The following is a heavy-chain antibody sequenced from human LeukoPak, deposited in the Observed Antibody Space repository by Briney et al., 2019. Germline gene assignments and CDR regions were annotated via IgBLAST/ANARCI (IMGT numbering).Heavy chain of an antibody. V-gene: IGHV3-48*01. J-gene: IGHJ3*02. CDR1: GFTFSSYS. D-gene: IGHD1-1*01. CDR2: ISSSSSTI. CDR3: ARERFELEPHAFDI. Sequence: GGSLRLSCAASGFTFSSYSMNWVRQAPGKGLEWVSYISSSSSTIYYADSVKGRFTISRDNAKNSLYLQMNSLRAEDTAVYYCARERFELEPHAFDIWGQGTMVTVSS.